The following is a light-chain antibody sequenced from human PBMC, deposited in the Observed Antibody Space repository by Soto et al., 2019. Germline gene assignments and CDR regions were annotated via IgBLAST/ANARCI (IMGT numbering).Light chain of an antibody. CDR1: QSISSY. V-gene: IGKV1-39*01. J-gene: IGKJ1*01. CDR3: QQSYSTPQT. CDR2: AAS. Sequence: DIQITRSPSSLSASVGDRITLTWVASQSISSYLNWYQQKPGKAPKLLIYAASSLQSRVPSRFSGSGSGTDFTLTISSLQPEDFATYYCQQSYSTPQTFGQGTKVDI.